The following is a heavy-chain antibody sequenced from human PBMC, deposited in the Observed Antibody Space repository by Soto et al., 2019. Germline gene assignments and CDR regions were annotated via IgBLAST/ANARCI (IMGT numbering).Heavy chain of an antibody. J-gene: IGHJ6*02. D-gene: IGHD2-2*01. Sequence: GGSLRLSCAASGFTFWTYAMHWVRQAPGKGLEWVALISNDGNNKYYADSVKGRFTISRDNSKNTLYLQMNSLRAEDTAVYYCAKAAVRGYQYDMDVWGPGTTVTVYS. CDR3: AKAAVRGYQYDMDV. V-gene: IGHV3-30*18. CDR1: GFTFWTYA. CDR2: ISNDGNNK.